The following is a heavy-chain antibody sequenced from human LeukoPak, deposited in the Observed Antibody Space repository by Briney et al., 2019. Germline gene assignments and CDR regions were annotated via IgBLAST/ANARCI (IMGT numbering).Heavy chain of an antibody. Sequence: GGSLRLSCAASGFSFNSYSISWVRQAPGKGLEWVANIKLDGSEKYYVDSVRGRFTISRDNAKNSLYLQMNSLRAEDTALYYCAREVSLDSWGQGTLVTVSS. V-gene: IGHV3-7*01. CDR1: GFSFNSYS. CDR3: AREVSLDS. CDR2: IKLDGSEK. J-gene: IGHJ4*02.